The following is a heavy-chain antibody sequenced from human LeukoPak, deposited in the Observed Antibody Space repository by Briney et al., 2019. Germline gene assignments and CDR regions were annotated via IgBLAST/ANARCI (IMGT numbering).Heavy chain of an antibody. D-gene: IGHD2-15*01. V-gene: IGHV1-69*01. CDR2: IIPIFGTA. CDR1: GGTFSSYA. CDR3: ARAPDLYCSGGSCYNEFDP. Sequence: GSSVKVSCKASGGTFSSYAISWVRQAPGQGLEWMGGIIPIFGTANYAQKFQGRVTITADESTSTAYVELSSLRSEDTAVYYCARAPDLYCSGGSCYNEFDPWGQGTLVTVSS. J-gene: IGHJ5*02.